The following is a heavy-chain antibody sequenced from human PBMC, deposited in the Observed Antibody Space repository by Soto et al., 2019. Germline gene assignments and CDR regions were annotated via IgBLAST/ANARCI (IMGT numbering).Heavy chain of an antibody. Sequence: GGSLRLSCAASGFTFSSYGMHWVRQAPGKGLEWVAVIWYDGSNKYYADSVKGRFTISRDNSKNTLYLQMNSLRAEDTAVYYCARDFSAGTTWFDPWGQGTLVTVSS. CDR3: ARDFSAGTTWFDP. D-gene: IGHD4-17*01. J-gene: IGHJ5*02. CDR1: GFTFSSYG. V-gene: IGHV3-33*01. CDR2: IWYDGSNK.